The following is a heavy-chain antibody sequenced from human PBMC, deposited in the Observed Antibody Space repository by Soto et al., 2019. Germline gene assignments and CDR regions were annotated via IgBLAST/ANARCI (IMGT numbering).Heavy chain of an antibody. J-gene: IGHJ4*02. CDR2: ISGSGGST. V-gene: IGHV3-23*01. CDR1: GFTFSSYA. Sequence: GGSLRLSCAASGFTFSSYAMSWVRQAPGKGLEWVSAISGSGGSTYYADSVKGRFTISRDNSKNTLYLQMNSLRAEDTAVYYCAKETHAYENIVATLGDFDYWGQGTLVTVSS. D-gene: IGHD5-12*01. CDR3: AKETHAYENIVATLGDFDY.